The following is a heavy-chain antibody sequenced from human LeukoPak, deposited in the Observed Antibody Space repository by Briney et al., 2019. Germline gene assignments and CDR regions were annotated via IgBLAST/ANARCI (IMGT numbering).Heavy chain of an antibody. CDR3: AKDVEGSSWPWGPFDY. D-gene: IGHD6-13*01. Sequence: GGSLRLSCAASGFTFSSYAMSWVRQAPGKGLEWVSAISGSGGSTYYADSVKGRFTMSRDNSKNTLYLQMNSLRAEDTAVYYCAKDVEGSSWPWGPFDYWGQGTLVTVSS. CDR2: ISGSGGST. CDR1: GFTFSSYA. J-gene: IGHJ4*02. V-gene: IGHV3-23*01.